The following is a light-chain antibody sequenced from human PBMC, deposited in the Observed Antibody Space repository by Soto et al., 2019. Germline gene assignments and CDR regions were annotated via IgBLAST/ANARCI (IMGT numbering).Light chain of an antibody. CDR2: DDS. V-gene: IGLV3-21*02. Sequence: SYELTQPPSVSVAPGQTARITCGGNNIGGKSVHWYQQKPGQAPALVVYDDSDRPSGIPERISGSNSGNTATLTISRVEVGDEADYYCAAWDDGLNGWLFGGGTKLTVL. J-gene: IGLJ3*02. CDR1: NIGGKS. CDR3: AAWDDGLNGWL.